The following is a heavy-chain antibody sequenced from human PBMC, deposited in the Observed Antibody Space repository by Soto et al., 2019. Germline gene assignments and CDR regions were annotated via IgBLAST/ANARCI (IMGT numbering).Heavy chain of an antibody. CDR1: GGTFSTYT. J-gene: IGHJ5*02. Sequence: GASVKVSCKASGGTFSTYTFSWVRQAPGQGLEWMVRIIPIFGTPYYAQKFQGRVTITADKSTSTVYMELGSLRSDDTAVYFCARGLECRGYCLDKPTWFAPWGQGTLVTVSS. CDR2: IIPIFGTP. D-gene: IGHD2-15*01. V-gene: IGHV1-69*06. CDR3: ARGLECRGYCLDKPTWFAP.